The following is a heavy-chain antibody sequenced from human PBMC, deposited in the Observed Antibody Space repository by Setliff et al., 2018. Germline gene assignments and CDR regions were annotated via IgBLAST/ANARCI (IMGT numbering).Heavy chain of an antibody. D-gene: IGHD6-13*01. V-gene: IGHV3-49*04. CDR1: GFTFGDFA. J-gene: IGHJ4*02. CDR2: IRSKAYGGTT. Sequence: PGGSLRLSCRGSGFTFGDFAMGWVRQAPGKGLEWVGFIRSKAYGGTTDYAAPVKGRFTISRDDSKNTLYLQMNSLKTEDTAVYYCTTAPLAAASTCWGQGTLVTVSS. CDR3: TTAPLAAASTC.